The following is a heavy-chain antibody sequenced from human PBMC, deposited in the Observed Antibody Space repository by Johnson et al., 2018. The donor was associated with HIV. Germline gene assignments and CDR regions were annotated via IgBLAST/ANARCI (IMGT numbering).Heavy chain of an antibody. CDR1: EFTFSNSW. Sequence: EQLEESGGGLVQPGGSLRLSCAASEFTFSNSWMTWVRQAPGNGLEWVANIKQDGSEKYYADSVKGRFTISRDNAKNSLYLQMNSLRAEDTAVYYCARAGRLGYCSGGSCYSPAFDIWGQGTMVTVS. J-gene: IGHJ3*02. CDR3: ARAGRLGYCSGGSCYSPAFDI. CDR2: IKQDGSEK. D-gene: IGHD2-15*01. V-gene: IGHV3-7*01.